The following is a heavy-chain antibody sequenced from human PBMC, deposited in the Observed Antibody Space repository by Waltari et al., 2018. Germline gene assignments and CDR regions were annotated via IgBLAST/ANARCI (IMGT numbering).Heavy chain of an antibody. CDR3: ARGGLYGQQLLESAFEI. CDR1: GGSFSTHE. D-gene: IGHD6-13*01. CDR2: IIPMFGTA. J-gene: IGHJ3*02. Sequence: QVQLVQSGAELKKPGSSVKVSCKVSGGSFSTHEITWGRQAPGQGLEWMGGIIPMFGTANYAQKIQDRVTINTDESMTTAYMHLSSLTSDDTAVYYCARGGLYGQQLLESAFEIWGQGTKVTVSS. V-gene: IGHV1-69*05.